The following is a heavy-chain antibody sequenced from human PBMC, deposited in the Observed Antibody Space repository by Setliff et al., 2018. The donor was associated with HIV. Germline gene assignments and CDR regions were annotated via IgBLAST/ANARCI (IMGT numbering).Heavy chain of an antibody. Sequence: KVSCKASGYTFTAYYLHWVRQAPGQGLEWMGRINPNNGDTNYAQKFQGRVTMTRDTSISTAYMELSRLRSDDTAVYYCAREFGAGIRQIVAGEFYYMDVWGKGTTVTVSS. D-gene: IGHD5-12*01. J-gene: IGHJ6*03. V-gene: IGHV1-2*06. CDR1: GYTFTAYY. CDR3: AREFGAGIRQIVAGEFYYMDV. CDR2: INPNNGDT.